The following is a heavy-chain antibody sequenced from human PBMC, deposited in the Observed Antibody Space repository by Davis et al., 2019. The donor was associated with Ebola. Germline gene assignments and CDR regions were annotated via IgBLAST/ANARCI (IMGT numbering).Heavy chain of an antibody. CDR3: AKEGLLWFGESPLGY. CDR1: GFTFSSYS. D-gene: IGHD3-10*01. J-gene: IGHJ4*02. Sequence: GESLKISCAASGFTFSSYSMNWVRQAPGKGLEWVAVISYDGSNKYYADSVKGRFTISRDNSKNTLYLQMNSLRAEDTAVYYCAKEGLLWFGESPLGYWGQGTLVTVSS. V-gene: IGHV3-30*18. CDR2: ISYDGSNK.